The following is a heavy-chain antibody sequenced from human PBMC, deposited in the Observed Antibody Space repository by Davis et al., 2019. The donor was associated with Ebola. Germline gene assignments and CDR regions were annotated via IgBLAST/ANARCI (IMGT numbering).Heavy chain of an antibody. CDR1: GFTFSGPP. CDR3: TTRWLVLFARDY. D-gene: IGHD6-19*01. J-gene: IGHJ4*02. CDR2: IRSKANSYAT. V-gene: IGHV3-73*01. Sequence: PGGSLRLSCAASGFTFSGPPMHWVRQASGKGLEWVGRIRSKANSYATAYAASVKGRFTISRDDSKNTAYLQMSSLKTEDTAVYYCTTRWLVLFARDYWGQGTLVTVSS.